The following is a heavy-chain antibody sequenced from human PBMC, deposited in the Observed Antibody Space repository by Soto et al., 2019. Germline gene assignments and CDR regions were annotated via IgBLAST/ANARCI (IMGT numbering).Heavy chain of an antibody. CDR1: GFTFSSYG. J-gene: IGHJ3*02. Sequence: QVQLVESGGGVVQPGRSLRLSCAASGFTFSSYGMHWVRQAPGKGLEWVAVIWYDGSNKYYADSVKGRFTISRDNSKNTLYLQMNSLRAEETAVYYCARAKLTYYYDSSGYSKFPAFDIWGQGTMVTVSS. CDR2: IWYDGSNK. CDR3: ARAKLTYYYDSSGYSKFPAFDI. D-gene: IGHD3-22*01. V-gene: IGHV3-33*01.